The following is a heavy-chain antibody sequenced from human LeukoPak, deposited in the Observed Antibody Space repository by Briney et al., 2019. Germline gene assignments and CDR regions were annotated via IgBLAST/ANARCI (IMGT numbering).Heavy chain of an antibody. V-gene: IGHV1-2*06. CDR1: GYIFTRYY. D-gene: IGHD3-22*01. CDR3: ARERKYYYDSSGPLGD. Sequence: ASVKVSCKASGYIFTRYYMHGVRQAPGQGLEWMGRINPNSGCTNYAQKFQGRVTMTRDTSISTAYMELSRLRSDDTAVYYCARERKYYYDSSGPLGDWGQGTLVTVSS. J-gene: IGHJ4*02. CDR2: INPNSGCT.